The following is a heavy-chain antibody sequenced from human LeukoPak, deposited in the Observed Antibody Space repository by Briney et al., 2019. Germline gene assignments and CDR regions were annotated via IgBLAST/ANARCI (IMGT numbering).Heavy chain of an antibody. CDR3: AKTSSGYYYD. J-gene: IGHJ4*02. D-gene: IGHD3-22*01. CDR2: ISFSGGST. Sequence: GGSLRLSCAASGFTFSSYAMNWVRQAPGKGLEWVSTISFSGGSTYYVDFVKGRFTISRDNSKNTLYLQMNSLRAEDTAVYYCAKTSSGYYYDWGQGTLVTVSS. V-gene: IGHV3-23*01. CDR1: GFTFSSYA.